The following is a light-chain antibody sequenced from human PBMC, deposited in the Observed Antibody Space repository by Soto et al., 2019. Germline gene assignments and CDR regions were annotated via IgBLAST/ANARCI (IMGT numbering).Light chain of an antibody. CDR2: EVS. CDR1: SSDVGSYNL. V-gene: IGLV2-23*02. Sequence: QFALTQPASVYGSPGQSITISCIGTSSDVGSYNLVSWYQQHPGKAPKVLIYEVSERPSGVSNRFSGSKSGNTASLTISGLQAEDEAEYYCCSYAGSRTHVLFGGGTKVTVL. CDR3: CSYAGSRTHVL. J-gene: IGLJ2*01.